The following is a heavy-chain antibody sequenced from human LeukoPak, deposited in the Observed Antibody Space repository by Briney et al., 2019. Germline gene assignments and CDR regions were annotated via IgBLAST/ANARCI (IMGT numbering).Heavy chain of an antibody. V-gene: IGHV1-2*02. CDR3: AREGARLLWFGELLSPFDY. D-gene: IGHD3-10*01. CDR1: GYTFTGYY. J-gene: IGHJ4*02. Sequence: ASVKVSFKASGYTFTGYYMHWVRQAPGQGLEWMGWINPNSGGTNYAQKFQGRVTMTRDTPISTAYMELSRLRSDDTAVYYCAREGARLLWFGELLSPFDYWGQGTLVTVSS. CDR2: INPNSGGT.